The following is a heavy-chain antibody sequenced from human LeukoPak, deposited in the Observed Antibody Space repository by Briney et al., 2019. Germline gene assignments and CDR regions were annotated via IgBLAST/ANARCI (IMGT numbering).Heavy chain of an antibody. Sequence: PSETLSLTCTVSGGSISSGGYYWSWIRQHPGKGLEWIGYIYYSGSTYYNPSLKSRVTISVDTSKNQFSLKLSSVTAADTAVYYCARGLRYCSGGSCYWSSWYYYYGMDVWGQGTTVTVSS. J-gene: IGHJ6*02. CDR3: ARGLRYCSGGSCYWSSWYYYYGMDV. D-gene: IGHD2-15*01. V-gene: IGHV4-31*03. CDR2: IYYSGST. CDR1: GGSISSGGYY.